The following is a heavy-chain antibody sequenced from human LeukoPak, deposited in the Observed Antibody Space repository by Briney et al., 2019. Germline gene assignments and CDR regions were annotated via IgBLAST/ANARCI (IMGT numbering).Heavy chain of an antibody. Sequence: SETLSLTCTVSGGSISSYYWSWIRQPAGKGLEWVGRIYTSGSTNYNPSLRSRVTMAVDTSENQFSLKLSSVTAADTAVYYCARDLSQLLWFGEGETYYGMDVWGQGTTVTVSS. J-gene: IGHJ6*02. CDR2: IYTSGST. CDR3: ARDLSQLLWFGEGETYYGMDV. CDR1: GGSISSYY. D-gene: IGHD3-10*01. V-gene: IGHV4-4*07.